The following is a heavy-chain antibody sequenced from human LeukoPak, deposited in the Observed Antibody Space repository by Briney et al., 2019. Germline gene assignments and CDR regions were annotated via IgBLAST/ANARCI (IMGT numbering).Heavy chain of an antibody. CDR1: GGSINSYY. CDR3: AREYSSSSGRTFDY. D-gene: IGHD6-6*01. J-gene: IGHJ4*02. Sequence: SETLSLTCTVSGGSINSYYWNWIRQPAGKGLEWIGRISTAGSTNYNPSLKSRLTMSVDTSKNQLSLRLSSVSAADTAVYYCAREYSSSSGRTFDYWGQGTLVTVSS. V-gene: IGHV4-4*07. CDR2: ISTAGST.